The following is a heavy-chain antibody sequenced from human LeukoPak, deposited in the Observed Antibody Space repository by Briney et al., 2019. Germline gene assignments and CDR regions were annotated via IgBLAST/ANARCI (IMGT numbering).Heavy chain of an antibody. CDR3: AKDFSSGYYYFDS. CDR2: INWNSGSK. V-gene: IGHV3-9*01. D-gene: IGHD3-22*01. CDR1: GFTFSNYW. J-gene: IGHJ4*02. Sequence: GGSLRLSCEASGFTFSNYWMHWVRHAPGKGLEWVSGINWNSGSKHYADSVKGRFTISRDNAKNSLYLQMNSLRAEDTALYYCAKDFSSGYYYFDSWGQGTLVTVSS.